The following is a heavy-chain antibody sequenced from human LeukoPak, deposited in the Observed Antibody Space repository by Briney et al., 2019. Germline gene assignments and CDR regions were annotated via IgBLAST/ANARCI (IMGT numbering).Heavy chain of an antibody. D-gene: IGHD1-26*01. CDR2: ISSSGSTI. Sequence: GGSLRLSCAASGFTFSSYEMNWVRQAPGKGLEWVSYISSSGSTIYYADSVKGRFTISRDNAKNSLYLQMNSLRAEDTAVYYCGSNLEWELLPSAFDIWGQGKMVTVFS. J-gene: IGHJ3*02. V-gene: IGHV3-48*03. CDR1: GFTFSSYE. CDR3: GSNLEWELLPSAFDI.